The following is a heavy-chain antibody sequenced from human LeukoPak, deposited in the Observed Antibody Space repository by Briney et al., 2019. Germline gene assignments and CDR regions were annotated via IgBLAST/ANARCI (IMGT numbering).Heavy chain of an antibody. Sequence: GGSLRLSCAASGFTFSSYEMNWVRQAPGKGLEWVSYISSSGSTIYYADSVKGRFTISRDNAENSLYLQMNSLRAEDTAVYYCASDILTGYYMFDYWGQGTLVTVSS. CDR2: ISSSGSTI. V-gene: IGHV3-48*03. J-gene: IGHJ4*02. CDR1: GFTFSSYE. CDR3: ASDILTGYYMFDY. D-gene: IGHD3-9*01.